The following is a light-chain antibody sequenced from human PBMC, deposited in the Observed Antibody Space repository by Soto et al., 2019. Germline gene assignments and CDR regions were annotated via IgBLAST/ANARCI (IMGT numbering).Light chain of an antibody. CDR1: QPISDY. V-gene: IGKV1-39*01. Sequence: DIQLTQPPSSLSASVGDRVTITCRTSQPISDYLTWYQQKPGKAPTLLIYTTSNLQSGVPSRFSGSGSATHFTLTISSLQPEDFATYYCQQHYNTPRTFGQGTKVDIK. CDR2: TTS. J-gene: IGKJ1*01. CDR3: QQHYNTPRT.